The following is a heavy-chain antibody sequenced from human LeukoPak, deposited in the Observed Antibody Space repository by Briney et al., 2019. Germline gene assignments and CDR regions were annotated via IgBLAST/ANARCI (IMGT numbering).Heavy chain of an antibody. V-gene: IGHV3-48*03. Sequence: PGGSLRLSCAASGFTFSSYEMNWVRQAPGKGLEWVSYISGSGSTIYYADSVKGRFTISRDNAKNSLYLQMNSLRAEDTAVYYCARGNVVVTATYYFDYWGRGTLVTVSS. CDR2: ISGSGSTI. J-gene: IGHJ4*02. D-gene: IGHD2-21*02. CDR1: GFTFSSYE. CDR3: ARGNVVVTATYYFDY.